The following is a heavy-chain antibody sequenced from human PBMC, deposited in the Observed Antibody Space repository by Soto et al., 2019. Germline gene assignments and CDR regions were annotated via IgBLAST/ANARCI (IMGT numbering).Heavy chain of an antibody. CDR2: ISYDGSNK. D-gene: IGHD4-17*01. CDR1: GFTFSSYA. CDR3: AREGDYGDYLLADPLDY. J-gene: IGHJ4*02. V-gene: IGHV3-30-3*01. Sequence: QVQLVESGGGVVQPGRSLRLSCAASGFTFSSYAMHWVRQAPGKGLEWLALISYDGSNKYYADSVKGRFTISRDNSKNTLYLQMNSLGAEDTAVYYCAREGDYGDYLLADPLDYWGQGTLVTVSS.